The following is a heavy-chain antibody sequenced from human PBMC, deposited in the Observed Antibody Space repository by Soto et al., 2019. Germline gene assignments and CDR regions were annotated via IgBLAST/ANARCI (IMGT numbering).Heavy chain of an antibody. Sequence: EVQLVESGGGLVQPGGSLKLSCAASGFTFSGSAMHWVRQASGKGLEWVGRIRSKANSYATAYAASVKGRFTISRDDSKNTAYLQMNSLKTEDTAVYYCTRHVSGWDENNFDYWGQGTLVTVSS. CDR3: TRHVSGWDENNFDY. D-gene: IGHD6-19*01. CDR1: GFTFSGSA. J-gene: IGHJ4*02. CDR2: IRSKANSYAT. V-gene: IGHV3-73*01.